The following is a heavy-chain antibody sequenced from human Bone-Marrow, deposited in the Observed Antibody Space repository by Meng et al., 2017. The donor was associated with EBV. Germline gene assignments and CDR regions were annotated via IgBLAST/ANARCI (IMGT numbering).Heavy chain of an antibody. D-gene: IGHD4-17*01. Sequence: QVHLQQWGSGLLKPSEVLSATCAVYGGSVSGYYWSWIRQPPGKGLEWIGDIYYSGSTNYNPSLTSRVTMSVDTSNNSFSLKLSSVTTADTAVYYCARGVSYGDYEGPYNGMDVWDPGTMVTVSS. CDR2: IYYSGST. V-gene: IGHV4-34*01. CDR1: GGSVSGYY. J-gene: IGHJ6*02. CDR3: ARGVSYGDYEGPYNGMDV.